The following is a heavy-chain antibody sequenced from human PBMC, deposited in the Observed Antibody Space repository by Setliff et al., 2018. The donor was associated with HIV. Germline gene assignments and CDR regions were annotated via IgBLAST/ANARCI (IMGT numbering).Heavy chain of an antibody. D-gene: IGHD3-16*01. CDR2: IGGHGSII. CDR3: AAVPWGHSSLIIDH. Sequence: GGSLRLSCAASGFTFSVHGMHWVRQAPGKGLEWVAFIGGHGSIIHYADSVKGRFTSSRDNAKNSVYLQMHSLRVEDTAVYYCAAVPWGHSSLIIDHWGQGTPVTVSS. CDR1: GFTFSVHG. V-gene: IGHV3-48*04. J-gene: IGHJ4*02.